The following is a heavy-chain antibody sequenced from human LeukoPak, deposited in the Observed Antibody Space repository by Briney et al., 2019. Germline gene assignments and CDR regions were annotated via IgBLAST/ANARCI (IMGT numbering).Heavy chain of an antibody. J-gene: IGHJ6*03. CDR2: IYYSGST. D-gene: IGHD2-15*01. Sequence: SETLSLTCTVSGGSISSSSYRWGWLRQPPGKGLEWIGSIYYSGSTYYNPSLKSRVTISVYTSKNQFSLKLSSVTAADTAVFYCARHVGYYYYYMDVWGKGTTVTVSS. CDR1: GGSISSSSYR. CDR3: ARHVGYYYYYMDV. V-gene: IGHV4-39*01.